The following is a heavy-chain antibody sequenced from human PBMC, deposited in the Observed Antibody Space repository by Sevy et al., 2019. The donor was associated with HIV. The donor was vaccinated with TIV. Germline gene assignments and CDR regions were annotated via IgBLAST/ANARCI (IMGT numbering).Heavy chain of an antibody. J-gene: IGHJ1*01. V-gene: IGHV3-30*14. D-gene: IGHD1-1*01. CDR3: ALERLSSNVAEYFQN. Sequence: GGSLRLSCAASGFTFTLFSMHWVRQAPGKGLEWVATLSYDGGSSHYTDSVKGRFSISRDNSRNSLFLQMSSLRLDDTAVYYCALERLSSNVAEYFQNWGQGTLVTVSS. CDR2: LSYDGGSS. CDR1: GFTFTLFS.